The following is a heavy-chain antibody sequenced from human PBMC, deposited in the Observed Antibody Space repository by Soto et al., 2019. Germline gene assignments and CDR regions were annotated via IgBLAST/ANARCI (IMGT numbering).Heavy chain of an antibody. D-gene: IGHD6-13*01. CDR3: ATLLYRSSWTNWLDP. Sequence: GSLRLSCAASGFPFSSYEINWVCQAPGKGLEWVSYISHSGETIYYADSVKGRFTISRDNAKNSLTLQMNSLRAEDTAVYYCATLLYRSSWTNWLDPWGQGALVTVSS. V-gene: IGHV3-48*03. CDR2: ISHSGETI. CDR1: GFPFSSYE. J-gene: IGHJ5*02.